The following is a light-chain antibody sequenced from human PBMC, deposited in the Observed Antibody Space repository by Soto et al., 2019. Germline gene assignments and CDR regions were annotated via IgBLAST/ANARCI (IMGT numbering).Light chain of an antibody. CDR3: QQFNNSPLT. J-gene: IGKJ4*01. V-gene: IGKV3-20*01. Sequence: EIVLTQSPGTLSLSPGERATLSCRASQSLRNNYLAWYQQKPGQTPRLLIHSVSSRATGIPDRFSGSGSGTDFTLTISRLEPEDFAVYYCQQFNNSPLTFGGGTKVEIK. CDR2: SVS. CDR1: QSLRNNY.